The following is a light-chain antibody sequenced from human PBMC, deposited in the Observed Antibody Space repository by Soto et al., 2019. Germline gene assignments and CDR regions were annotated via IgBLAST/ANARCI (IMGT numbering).Light chain of an antibody. CDR3: QQYHNWPPIT. V-gene: IGKV3-20*01. Sequence: EIVLTQSPGTLSLSPGERATLSCRAGQSVSSSYLAWYQQKPGQAPRLLIYGASSRATGIPDRFSGSGSGTEFTLTISNLQSEDFAVYFCQQYHNWPPITFGQGTRLEIK. CDR2: GAS. CDR1: QSVSSSY. J-gene: IGKJ5*01.